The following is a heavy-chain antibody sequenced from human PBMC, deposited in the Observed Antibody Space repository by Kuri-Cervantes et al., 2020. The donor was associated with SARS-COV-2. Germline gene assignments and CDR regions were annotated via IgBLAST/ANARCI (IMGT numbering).Heavy chain of an antibody. CDR3: ARILADYDFWSGYYMDV. CDR2: IRYDGSNK. J-gene: IGHJ6*03. V-gene: IGHV3-30*02. D-gene: IGHD3-3*01. CDR1: GFTFSSYG. Sequence: GESLKISWAASGFTFSSYGMHWVRQAPGKGLEWVAFIRYDGSNKYYADSVKGRFTISRDNSKNTLYLQMNSLRAEDTAVYYCARILADYDFWSGYYMDVWGKGTTVTVSS.